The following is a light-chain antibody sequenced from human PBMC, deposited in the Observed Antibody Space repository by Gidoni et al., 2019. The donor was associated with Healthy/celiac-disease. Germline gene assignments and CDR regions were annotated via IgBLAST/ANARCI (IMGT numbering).Light chain of an antibody. J-gene: IGKJ1*01. CDR2: DAS. CDR1: QSISSW. V-gene: IGKV1-5*01. Sequence: DIQITQSPSTLSASVGDRVTITCRASQSISSWLAWYQQKPGKAPKLLIYDASSLESGVPSRFSGSGSGTEFTFTISSLQPDDFANYYCQQYNSYSGTFGQGTKVEIK. CDR3: QQYNSYSGT.